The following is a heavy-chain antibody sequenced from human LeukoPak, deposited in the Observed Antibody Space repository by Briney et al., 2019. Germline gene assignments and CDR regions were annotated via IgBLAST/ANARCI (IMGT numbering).Heavy chain of an antibody. J-gene: IGHJ3*02. CDR1: GFTFSRHW. Sequence: GGSLRLSCAASGFTFSRHWMHWVRQSPGKGLMWVSHLSPDGSATNYADSVKGQFTISRDNSKNPLYLQMNSLRAEDTAVYYCARDVGVATIRDAFDIWGQGTMVTVSS. D-gene: IGHD5-12*01. V-gene: IGHV3-74*01. CDR2: LSPDGSAT. CDR3: ARDVGVATIRDAFDI.